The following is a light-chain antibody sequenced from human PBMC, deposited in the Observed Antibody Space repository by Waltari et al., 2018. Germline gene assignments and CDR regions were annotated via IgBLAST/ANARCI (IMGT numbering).Light chain of an antibody. CDR2: RTN. J-gene: IGLJ3*02. CDR1: SAPVFTISS. CDR3: LLYMGSGIWM. V-gene: IGLV8-61*01. Sequence: VPKEQWSSGSPGGPVTLTCGLTSAPVFTISSPIGYNQTPGQLPRKLISRTNTRSSGVPDRFSGSILGNKAALTITGAQSDDESDYYCLLYMGSGIWMFGGGTKLTVL.